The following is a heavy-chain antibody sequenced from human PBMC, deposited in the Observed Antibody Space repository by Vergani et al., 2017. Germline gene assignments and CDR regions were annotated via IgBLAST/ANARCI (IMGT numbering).Heavy chain of an antibody. CDR1: GFTLSSYG. D-gene: IGHD2-2*01. CDR2: IWLDGSNN. Sequence: VQLLESGGGLVKPGGSLRLSCAASGFTLSSYGMHWVRQAPGKGLEWVAVIWLDGSNNYYADSVKGRFTISRDNSKNALYLQMNSLRVEDTAVYYCARTPHSTSFYYGLDVWGQGTTVTVSS. J-gene: IGHJ6*02. CDR3: ARTPHSTSFYYGLDV. V-gene: IGHV3-33*01.